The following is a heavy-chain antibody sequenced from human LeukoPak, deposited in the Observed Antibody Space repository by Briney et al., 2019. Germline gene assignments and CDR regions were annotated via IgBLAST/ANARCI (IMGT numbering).Heavy chain of an antibody. CDR1: GGSISSSGYY. CDR2: IYNSGST. D-gene: IGHD6-6*01. J-gene: IGHJ4*02. CDR3: ARYSSSSGVDY. V-gene: IGHV4-39*07. Sequence: SETLSLTCTVSGGSISSSGYYWGWIRQPPGKGLEWIGSIYNSGSTYYNPSLKSRVTMSVDTSKNQFSLKLSSVTAADTAVYYCARYSSSSGVDYWGQGTLVTVSS.